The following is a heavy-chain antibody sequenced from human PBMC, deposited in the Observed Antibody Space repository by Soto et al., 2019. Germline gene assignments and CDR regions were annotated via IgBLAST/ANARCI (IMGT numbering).Heavy chain of an antibody. V-gene: IGHV1-8*01. CDR3: AKGPRNGGFDY. D-gene: IGHD7-27*01. CDR1: GYTFTSDD. CDR2: MNPNNGNT. J-gene: IGHJ4*02. Sequence: QVQLVQSGAEVKKPGASVKISCKASGYTFTSDDFNWVRQATGQGREWMGWMNPNNGNTGYAQKFKGRVTMTRDTYISTAYMELSSLTSEDTGVYYCAKGPRNGGFDYWGQGTLVTVSS.